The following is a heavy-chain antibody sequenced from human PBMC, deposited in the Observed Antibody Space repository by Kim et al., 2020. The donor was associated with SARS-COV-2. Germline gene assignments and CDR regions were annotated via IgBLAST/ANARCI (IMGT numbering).Heavy chain of an antibody. J-gene: IGHJ6*02. V-gene: IGHV3-23*01. CDR3: AKGIAVAGSEGDYYYYGMDV. D-gene: IGHD6-19*01. Sequence: GGSLRLSCAASGFTFSSYAMSWVRQAPGKGLEWVSAISGSGGSTYYADSVKGRFTISRDNSKNTLYLQMNSLRAEDTAVYYCAKGIAVAGSEGDYYYYGMDVWGQGTTVTVSS. CDR2: ISGSGGST. CDR1: GFTFSSYA.